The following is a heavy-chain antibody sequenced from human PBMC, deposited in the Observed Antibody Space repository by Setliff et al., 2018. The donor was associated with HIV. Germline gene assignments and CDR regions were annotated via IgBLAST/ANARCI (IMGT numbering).Heavy chain of an antibody. CDR3: ARDHVFGSRTGFDP. CDR2: ISNYGSP. CDR1: GYSMSSGYY. Sequence: SETLSLTCGVSGYSMSSGYYWSWIRQPPGRGLEWIGYISNYGSPSYSPSLESRVTIRLDTSKNQFSLKLSAVTAADTAVYYCARDHVFGSRTGFDPWGPGILVTVSS. V-gene: IGHV4-38-2*01. J-gene: IGHJ5*02. D-gene: IGHD3-10*01.